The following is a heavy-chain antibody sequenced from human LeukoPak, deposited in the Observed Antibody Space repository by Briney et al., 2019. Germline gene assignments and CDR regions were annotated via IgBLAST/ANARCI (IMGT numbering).Heavy chain of an antibody. CDR1: GGSISSSSYY. J-gene: IGHJ4*02. Sequence: PSETLSLTCTVSGGSISSSSYYWGWIRQPPGKGLEWIVSIYYSGSTYYNPSLKSRVTISVDTSKNQFSLKLSSVTAADTAVYYCARHPRITMVRGTIDYWGQGTLVTVSS. CDR3: ARHPRITMVRGTIDY. CDR2: IYYSGST. D-gene: IGHD3-10*01. V-gene: IGHV4-39*01.